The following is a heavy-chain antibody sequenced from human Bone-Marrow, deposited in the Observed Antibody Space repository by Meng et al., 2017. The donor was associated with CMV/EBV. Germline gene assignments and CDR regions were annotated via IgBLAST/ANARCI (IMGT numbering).Heavy chain of an antibody. CDR3: ARPQQQLALT. V-gene: IGHV5-51*01. CDR1: GYSFTSYW. CDR2: IYPGDSDT. Sequence: GGSLRLSCKGSGYSFTSYWIGWVRQMPGKGLEWMGIIYPGDSDTRYSPSFQGQVTISADKSISTAYLQWSSLKASDTAMYYCARPQQQLALTWGRGTRVTVYS. D-gene: IGHD6-13*01. J-gene: IGHJ4*02.